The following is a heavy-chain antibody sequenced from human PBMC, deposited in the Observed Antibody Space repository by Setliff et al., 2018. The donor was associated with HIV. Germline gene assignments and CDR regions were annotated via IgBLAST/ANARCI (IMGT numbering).Heavy chain of an antibody. Sequence: PSETLSLTCNVSDGSISSSSYYWAWIRQPPGKGLEWIGTIYYSGNTYYRPSLKSRVTVSIDTSKNQFSLRLNSVTAADTAVYYCARQSGYTRGWDIFVLVAGSFDIWGQGTMVTVS. CDR1: DGSISSSSYY. CDR3: ARQSGYTRGWDIFVLVAGSFDI. D-gene: IGHD3-3*01. J-gene: IGHJ3*02. CDR2: IYYSGNT. V-gene: IGHV4-39*01.